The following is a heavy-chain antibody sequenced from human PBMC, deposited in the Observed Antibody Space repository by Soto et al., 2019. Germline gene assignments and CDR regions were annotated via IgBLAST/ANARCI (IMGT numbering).Heavy chain of an antibody. CDR1: GFTFRSNG. CDR3: AKDIGKQWHFLDY. V-gene: IGHV3-30*18. Sequence: QVQLVESGGGVVQPGRSLRVSCAASGFTFRSNGMHWVRQAPGKGLEWVAVISYDGSEEYYADSVKGRFAIYRDNSRNTLYLQMNNLRPEDTAAYYCAKDIGKQWHFLDYWGQGTLVTVSS. J-gene: IGHJ4*02. D-gene: IGHD6-19*01. CDR2: ISYDGSEE.